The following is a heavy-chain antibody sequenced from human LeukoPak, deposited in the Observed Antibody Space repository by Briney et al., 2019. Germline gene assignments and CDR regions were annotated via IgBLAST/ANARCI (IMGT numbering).Heavy chain of an antibody. J-gene: IGHJ3*02. CDR3: ARHSRSAYTGYENAFDI. V-gene: IGHV4-39*01. CDR2: IYNSANT. D-gene: IGHD5-12*01. CDR1: GDSISSSSYC. Sequence: PSETLSLTCTVAGDSISSSSYCWHWIRQPPGKGLESIGNIYNSANTHYNPSLKTRITMSVDTSKTQFSLKLNSVTAADTGIYYCARHSRSAYTGYENAFDIWGQGTMVTVSS.